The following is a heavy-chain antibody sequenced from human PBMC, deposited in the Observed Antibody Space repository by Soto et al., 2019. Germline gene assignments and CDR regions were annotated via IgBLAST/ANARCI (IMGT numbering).Heavy chain of an antibody. J-gene: IGHJ4*02. D-gene: IGHD6-19*01. Sequence: QVQLVESGGGVVQPGRSLRLSCAASGFSLSNYAMHWVRQAPGKGLEWVAVISYDGSNKDYGDSVKGRFTISRDNSKNTLFLQLSSLRPEDTAVYYCARDEGDSGWYMSFDYWGPGTLVTVSS. CDR3: ARDEGDSGWYMSFDY. V-gene: IGHV3-30-3*01. CDR2: ISYDGSNK. CDR1: GFSLSNYA.